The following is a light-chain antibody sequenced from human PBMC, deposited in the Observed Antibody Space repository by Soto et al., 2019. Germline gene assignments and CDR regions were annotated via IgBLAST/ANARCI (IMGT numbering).Light chain of an antibody. V-gene: IGLV1-40*01. J-gene: IGLJ2*01. Sequence: QSVLTQPPSVSGAPGQRVTISCTGSSSNIGAGYDVHWYQQLPGTAPKLLIYGNSNRPSGVPDRFSGSKSGTSASLAITGLQAEDKADYSCQSYDSSLSGYLVFGGGTKLTVL. CDR1: SSNIGAGYD. CDR3: QSYDSSLSGYLV. CDR2: GNS.